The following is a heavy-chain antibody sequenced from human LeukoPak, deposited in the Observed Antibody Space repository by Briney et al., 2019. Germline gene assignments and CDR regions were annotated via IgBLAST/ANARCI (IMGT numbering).Heavy chain of an antibody. Sequence: ASVKVSCKASGYTFTSYYMHWVRQAPGQGLEWMGIINPSGGSTSYAQKFQGRVTMTTDTSTSTAYMELRSLRSDDTAVYYCADALGSYGDYWGQGTLVTVSS. D-gene: IGHD1-26*01. V-gene: IGHV1-46*01. CDR1: GYTFTSYY. J-gene: IGHJ4*02. CDR2: INPSGGST. CDR3: ADALGSYGDY.